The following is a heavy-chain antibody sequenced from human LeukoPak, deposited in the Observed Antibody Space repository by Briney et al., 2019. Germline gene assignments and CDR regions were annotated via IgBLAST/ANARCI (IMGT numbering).Heavy chain of an antibody. Sequence: GGSLRLSCAASGFTFSNYAFTWVRQAPGKGLRWVSTIIFSGGSTYYADSVKGRFTISRDNSNNTVYLQMNSLRAEDTAIYYCAKSRSAMVRGVIEYWGQGTLVTVSS. CDR3: AKSRSAMVRGVIEY. D-gene: IGHD3-10*01. CDR1: GFTFSNYA. J-gene: IGHJ4*02. CDR2: IIFSGGST. V-gene: IGHV3-23*01.